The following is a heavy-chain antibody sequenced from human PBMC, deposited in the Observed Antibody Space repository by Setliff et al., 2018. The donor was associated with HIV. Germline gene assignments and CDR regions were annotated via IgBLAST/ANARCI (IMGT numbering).Heavy chain of an antibody. D-gene: IGHD3-10*01. CDR2: ISGSGGRT. Sequence: GGSLRLSCAASGFKFNNYAVSWVRQAPGKGLEWVSGISGSGGRTYYMDSVKGRFTISRDDAKNSLILHMNSLRVEDTAVYYCARETTGWFGELAAAFDLWGQGTLVTVSS. CDR1: GFKFNNYA. CDR3: ARETTGWFGELAAAFDL. V-gene: IGHV3-23*01. J-gene: IGHJ3*01.